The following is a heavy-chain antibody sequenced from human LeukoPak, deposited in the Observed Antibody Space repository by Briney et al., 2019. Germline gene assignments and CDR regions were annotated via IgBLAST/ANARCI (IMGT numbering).Heavy chain of an antibody. V-gene: IGHV4-34*01. D-gene: IGHD3-3*01. CDR1: GGSFSGYY. CDR3: ARFGDFWSGFYYYYYGMDV. J-gene: IGHJ6*02. Sequence: SETLSLTCAVYGGSFSGYYWSWIRQPPGKGLEWIGEINHSGSTNYNPSLKSRVTISVDTSKNQFSLKLSSVTAADTAVYYCARFGDFWSGFYYYYYGMDVWGQGTTVTVSS. CDR2: INHSGST.